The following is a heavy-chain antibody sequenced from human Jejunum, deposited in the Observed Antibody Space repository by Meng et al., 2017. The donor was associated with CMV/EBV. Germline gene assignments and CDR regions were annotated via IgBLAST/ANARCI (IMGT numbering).Heavy chain of an antibody. CDR1: GYTFTGYN. V-gene: IGHV1-2*02. J-gene: IGHJ4*02. Sequence: SGYTFTGYNLHWVRQAPGQGLEWLGWINPESGDTDYAQKFQGRVTMTRDTSITTAYMELSRPTSDDTAVYYCARPSGRYIYYFDYWGQGTLVTVSS. CDR2: INPESGDT. CDR3: ARPSGRYIYYFDY. D-gene: IGHD1-26*01.